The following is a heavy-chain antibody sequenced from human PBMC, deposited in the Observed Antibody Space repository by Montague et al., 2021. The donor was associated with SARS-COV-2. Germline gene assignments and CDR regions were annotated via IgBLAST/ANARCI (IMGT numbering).Heavy chain of an antibody. J-gene: IGHJ4*02. D-gene: IGHD5-18*01. CDR2: IYRSGSP. CDR1: GGSISRGYYY. Sequence: TLSLTCTVSGGSISRGYYYWSWLRLPAGKGLECIGRIYRSGSPNYNPSIESRVVLSVDTSRNQFSMKMTSVTAADTAMYYCARGVDTGVVTVTGGFDSWGQGTLVIVSP. V-gene: IGHV4-61*02. CDR3: ARGVDTGVVTVTGGFDS.